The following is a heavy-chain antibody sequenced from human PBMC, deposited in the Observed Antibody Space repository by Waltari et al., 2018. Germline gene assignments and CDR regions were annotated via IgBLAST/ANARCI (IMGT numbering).Heavy chain of an antibody. CDR3: ATVGSSGWTPFQH. CDR1: GYTFTGYY. D-gene: IGHD6-19*01. Sequence: VQLVQSGAEVKKPGASVKVSCKASGYTFTGYYMHWVRQAPGQGLEWMGRVDPEDGETIYAEKFQGRVTITADTSTDTAYMELSSLRSEDTAVYYCATVGSSGWTPFQHWGQGTLVTVSS. J-gene: IGHJ1*01. CDR2: VDPEDGET. V-gene: IGHV1-69-2*01.